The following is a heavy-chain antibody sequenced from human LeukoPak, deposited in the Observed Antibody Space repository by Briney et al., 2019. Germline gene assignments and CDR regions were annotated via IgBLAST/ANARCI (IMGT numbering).Heavy chain of an antibody. Sequence: GGSLRLSCAASGFTFSSYSMNWVRQAPGKGLEWVSSISSSSSYIYYADSVKGRFTISRDNAKNSLYLQMNSLRAEDTAVYYCASESDCGGDCYSHFDIWGQGTMVTVSS. D-gene: IGHD2-21*02. CDR1: GFTFSSYS. V-gene: IGHV3-21*01. J-gene: IGHJ3*02. CDR3: ASESDCGGDCYSHFDI. CDR2: ISSSSSYI.